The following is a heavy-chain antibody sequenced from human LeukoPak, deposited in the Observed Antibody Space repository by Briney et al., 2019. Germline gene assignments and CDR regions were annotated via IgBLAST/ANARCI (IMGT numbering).Heavy chain of an antibody. V-gene: IGHV3-30*04. CDR3: ARERPRAVAGEIDY. Sequence: PGRSLRLSCAASGFTFSSYAMHWVRQAPGKGLEWVAVISYDGSNKDYADSVKGRFTISRDNSKNTLYVQMNSLRAEDTAVYYCARERPRAVAGEIDYWGQGTLVTVSS. D-gene: IGHD6-19*01. CDR1: GFTFSSYA. CDR2: ISYDGSNK. J-gene: IGHJ4*02.